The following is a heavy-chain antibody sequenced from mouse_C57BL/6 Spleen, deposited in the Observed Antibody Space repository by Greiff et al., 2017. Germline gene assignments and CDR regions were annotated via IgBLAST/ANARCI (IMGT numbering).Heavy chain of an antibody. J-gene: IGHJ1*03. CDR2: INPNNGGT. Sequence: EVKLQQSAPELLQPGPSVKISSQPSAYPSTDSYINWVKQSHGKSLEWIGDINPNNGGTSYNQKFKGKATLTVDKSSSTAYMELRSLTSEDSAGYYGARGNYSSDVWGTGTTVTVSS. V-gene: IGHV1-26*01. CDR3: ARGNYSSDV. CDR1: AYPSTDSY. D-gene: IGHD2-1*01.